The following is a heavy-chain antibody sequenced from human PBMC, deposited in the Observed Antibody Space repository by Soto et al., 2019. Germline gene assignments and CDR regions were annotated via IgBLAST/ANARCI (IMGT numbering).Heavy chain of an antibody. D-gene: IGHD2-8*01. Sequence: QVQLVQSGAEVKKPGSSVKVSCKASGGTFSSSAISWVRQAPGQGLEWMGGSITILGTAEYAQKFQGRVTITADESTSTDFMEVSSLRSEDTAVYYCASNGESYYYYGMDVWGQGTTVTVSS. CDR1: GGTFSSSA. CDR3: ASNGESYYYYGMDV. CDR2: SITILGTA. V-gene: IGHV1-69*12. J-gene: IGHJ6*02.